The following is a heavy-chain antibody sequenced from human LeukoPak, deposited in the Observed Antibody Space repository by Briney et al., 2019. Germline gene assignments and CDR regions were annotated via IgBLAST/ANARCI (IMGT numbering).Heavy chain of an antibody. CDR3: AKGSEYLWGSLESNYFYYMDV. CDR1: GFTFSSYG. V-gene: IGHV3-33*06. D-gene: IGHD3-16*01. J-gene: IGHJ6*03. CDR2: IWYDGSNK. Sequence: GGSLRLSCAASGFTFSSYGMHWVRQAPGKGLEWVAVIWYDGSNKYYADSVKGRFTISRDNSKNTLYLQMNSLRAEDTAVYYCAKGSEYLWGSLESNYFYYMDVWGKGTTVTVSS.